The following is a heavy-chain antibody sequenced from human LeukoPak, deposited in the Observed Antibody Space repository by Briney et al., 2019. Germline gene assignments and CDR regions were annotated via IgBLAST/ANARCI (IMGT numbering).Heavy chain of an antibody. CDR1: GGSISSYY. CDR3: ARVPSSGYPFDY. D-gene: IGHD3-22*01. CDR2: IYHSGST. J-gene: IGHJ4*02. V-gene: IGHV4-59*01. Sequence: PSETLSLTCTVSGGSISSYYWSWIRQPPGKGLEWIGYIYHSGSTDYNPSLKSRVTISVDTSKNQFSLKLSSVTAADTAVYYCARVPSSGYPFDYWGQGTLVTVSS.